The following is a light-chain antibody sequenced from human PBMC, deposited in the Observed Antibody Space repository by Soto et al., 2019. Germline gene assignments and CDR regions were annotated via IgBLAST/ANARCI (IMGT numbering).Light chain of an antibody. V-gene: IGKV1-5*03. J-gene: IGKJ1*01. CDR3: QQYNGYWT. CDR2: EAS. CDR1: QSISGS. Sequence: DIQMTQSPSTLSASVGDRVTITCRASQSISGSLAWYQQKPGKAPKPLIYEASNLKSGVPSRVSGSGSGTEYTLPISSLQPDDSASYYCQQYNGYWTFGQGTRVEIK.